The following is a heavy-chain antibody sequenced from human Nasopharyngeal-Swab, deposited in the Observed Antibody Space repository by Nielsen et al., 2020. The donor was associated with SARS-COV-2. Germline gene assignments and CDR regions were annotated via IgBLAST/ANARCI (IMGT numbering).Heavy chain of an antibody. D-gene: IGHD3-10*01. CDR2: IYWDDDK. CDR3: AHLIWLGERGSVDAFDI. CDR1: GFSLSTSGVG. V-gene: IGHV2-5*02. Sequence: SGPTLVKPTQTLTLTCTFSGFSLSTSGVGVGWIRQPPGKALEWLALIYWDDDKRYSPSLKSRLTITKDTSKNQVVLTMTNMDPVDTATYYCAHLIWLGERGSVDAFDIWGQGTMGTVPS. J-gene: IGHJ3*02.